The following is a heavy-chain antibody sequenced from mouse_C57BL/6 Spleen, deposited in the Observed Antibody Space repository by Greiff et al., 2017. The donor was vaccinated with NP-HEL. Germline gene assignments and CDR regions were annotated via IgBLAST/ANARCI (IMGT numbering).Heavy chain of an antibody. J-gene: IGHJ2*01. D-gene: IGHD1-1*01. Sequence: QVQLQQPGAELVRPGSSVKLSCKASGYTFTSYWMHWVKQRPIQGLEWIGRIHPSDSDTNYNQKFKGKATLTVDKSSSTAYMQLSSLTSEDSAVYYCAISGERSYFDYWGQGTTLTVSS. CDR1: GYTFTSYW. CDR3: AISGERSYFDY. V-gene: IGHV1-74*01. CDR2: IHPSDSDT.